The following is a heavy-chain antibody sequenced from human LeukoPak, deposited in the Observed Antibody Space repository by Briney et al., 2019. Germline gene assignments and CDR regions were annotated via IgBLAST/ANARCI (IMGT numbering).Heavy chain of an antibody. CDR2: IIPIFGTA. Sequence: SVKVSCKASGYTFTGYYIHWVRQAPGQGLEWMGGIIPIFGTANYAQKFQGRVTITADKSTSTAYMELSSLRSEDTAVYYCAIGSYYYGSVPYNWFDPWGQGTLVTVSS. J-gene: IGHJ5*02. D-gene: IGHD3-10*01. CDR1: GYTFTGYY. V-gene: IGHV1-69*06. CDR3: AIGSYYYGSVPYNWFDP.